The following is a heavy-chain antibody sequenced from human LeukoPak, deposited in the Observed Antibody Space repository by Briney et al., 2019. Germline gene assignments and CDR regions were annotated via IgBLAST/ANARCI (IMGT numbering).Heavy chain of an antibody. CDR3: ARRRYGLGSYSDAYI. J-gene: IGHJ3*02. D-gene: IGHD3-10*01. CDR1: GFTFISYD. CDR2: IDTAGGT. V-gene: IGHV3-13*04. Sequence: GGSLRLSCAASGFTFISYDMHWVRQPTGKGLEWVSGIDTAGGTYYAGSVKGRFTISRENAKNSLSLQMNSLRAGDTAVYYCARRRYGLGSYSDAYIWGQGTMVTVSS.